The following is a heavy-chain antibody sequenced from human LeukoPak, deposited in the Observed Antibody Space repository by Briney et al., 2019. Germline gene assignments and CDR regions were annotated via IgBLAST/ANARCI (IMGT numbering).Heavy chain of an antibody. CDR3: AKVDGSGYYSYGMDV. CDR2: ISYDGSNK. J-gene: IGHJ6*02. Sequence: QPGGSLRLSCAASGFTFSSYGMHWVRQAPGKGLEWVAVISYDGSNKYYADSVKGRFTISRDNSKNTLYLQMNSLRAEDTAVYYCAKVDGSGYYSYGMDVWGQGTTVTVSS. V-gene: IGHV3-30*18. CDR1: GFTFSSYG. D-gene: IGHD3-22*01.